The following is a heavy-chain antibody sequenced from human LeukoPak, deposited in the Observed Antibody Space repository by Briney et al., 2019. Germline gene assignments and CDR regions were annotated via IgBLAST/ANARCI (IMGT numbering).Heavy chain of an antibody. D-gene: IGHD6-19*01. CDR2: INPNSGGT. J-gene: IGHJ4*02. V-gene: IGHV1-2*06. CDR1: GYTFTGYY. CDR3: AREYANSSGWCTFDY. Sequence: ASVKVSCKASGYTFTGYYMHWVRQAPGQGLEWMGRINPNSGGTNYAQKFQGRVTMTRDTSISTAYMELSRLRSDDTAVYYCAREYANSSGWCTFDYWGQGTLVTVSS.